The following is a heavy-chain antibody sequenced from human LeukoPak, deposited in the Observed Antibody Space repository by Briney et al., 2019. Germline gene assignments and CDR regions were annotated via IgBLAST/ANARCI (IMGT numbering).Heavy chain of an antibody. J-gene: IGHJ4*02. CDR1: GYTFTSYG. Sequence: ASVKVSCKASGYTFTSYGISRVRQAPGQGLEWMGWISAYNGNTNYAQKLQGRVTMTTDTSTSTAYMELRSLRSDDTAVYYCARVPSTSIAARPRDYWGQGTLVTVSS. V-gene: IGHV1-18*01. CDR3: ARVPSTSIAARPRDY. CDR2: ISAYNGNT. D-gene: IGHD6-6*01.